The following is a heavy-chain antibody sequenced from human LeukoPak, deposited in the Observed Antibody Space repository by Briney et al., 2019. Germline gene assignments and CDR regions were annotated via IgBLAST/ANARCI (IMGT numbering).Heavy chain of an antibody. Sequence: SETLSLSCSVSGDSIRSGDSYWGWIRQPPGQGLEWIVTISYSGSTYYNPSLKSRVAISADTSKNQFSLKLNSVTAADTAVYYCARHFDFWGQGTLVIVSS. CDR1: GDSIRSGDSY. CDR2: ISYSGST. J-gene: IGHJ4*02. V-gene: IGHV4-39*01. CDR3: ARHFDF.